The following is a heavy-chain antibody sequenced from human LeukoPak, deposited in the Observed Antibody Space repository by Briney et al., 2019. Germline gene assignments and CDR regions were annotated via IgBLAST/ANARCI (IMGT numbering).Heavy chain of an antibody. CDR3: ARGRYTCPD. J-gene: IGHJ4*02. D-gene: IGHD5-18*01. CDR2: ISSSSATI. CDR1: GFIFTNND. V-gene: IGHV3-48*02. Sequence: GGSLRLSCVASGFIFTNNDWHRLRQAPGKGLEWVSYISSSSATIYYADSVKGRFTISRDNDKKSLYLQMNSLRDEDTAVYYGARGRYTCPDWGEGTLVTVSS.